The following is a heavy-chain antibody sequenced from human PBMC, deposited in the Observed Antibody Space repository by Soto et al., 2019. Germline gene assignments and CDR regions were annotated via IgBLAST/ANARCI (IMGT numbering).Heavy chain of an antibody. Sequence: PGGSLRLSCAASGFSFASYSMNWLRQAPGKGLEWVSSISSKPNRTSFYIHYEESVKGRFTISRDNAKDSLYLQMKTLRAEDTGVYYCARVRLEYSNKPYFFDNWGRGTQVTVSS. D-gene: IGHD4-4*01. CDR2: ISSKPNRTSFYI. J-gene: IGHJ4*02. V-gene: IGHV3-21*01. CDR1: GFSFASYS. CDR3: ARVRLEYSNKPYFFDN.